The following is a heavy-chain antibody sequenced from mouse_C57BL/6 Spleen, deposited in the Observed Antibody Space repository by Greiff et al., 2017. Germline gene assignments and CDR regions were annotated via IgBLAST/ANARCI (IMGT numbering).Heavy chain of an antibody. Sequence: VQLQQSGAELVKPGASVKLSCKASGYTFTEYTIHWVKQRSGQGLEWIGWFYPGSGSIKYNEKFKDKATLTADKSSSTGYMELSRVTSEDSAVYFWARHEEDCGRRRYWYFEVRGTGTTVTVAS. D-gene: IGHD1-1*01. CDR1: GYTFTEYT. V-gene: IGHV1-62-2*01. CDR3: ARHEEDCGRRRYWYFEV. CDR2: FYPGSGSI. J-gene: IGHJ1*03.